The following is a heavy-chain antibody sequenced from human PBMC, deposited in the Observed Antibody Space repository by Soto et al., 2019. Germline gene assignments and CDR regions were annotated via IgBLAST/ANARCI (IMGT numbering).Heavy chain of an antibody. Sequence: GGSLRLSCAVSGFTFSDYWMSWVRQAPGKGLEWVANIKQDGNEKYYVDSVKGRFTISRDNAKNTLYLQMDSLRAEDTAVFYCATGGAVAGLRNALDFWGQGTMVTVSS. CDR2: IKQDGNEK. D-gene: IGHD6-19*01. CDR1: GFTFSDYW. V-gene: IGHV3-7*01. J-gene: IGHJ3*01. CDR3: ATGGAVAGLRNALDF.